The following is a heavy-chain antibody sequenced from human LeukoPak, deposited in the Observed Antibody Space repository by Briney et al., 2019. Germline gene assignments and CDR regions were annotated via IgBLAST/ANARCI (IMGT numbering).Heavy chain of an antibody. J-gene: IGHJ4*02. CDR2: IRQDGKSK. CDR1: GFAFSDSW. CDR3: GRETWQAYNDFWSGYVTD. V-gene: IGHV3-7*01. D-gene: IGHD3-3*01. Sequence: GGSLRLSCAASGFAFSDSWMTWVRRAPGKGLEWVANIRQDGKSKYYVDSVKGRFTISRDNAHSTLYLDMNSLTAEDTAINYCGRETWQAYNDFWSGYVTDWGQGILVTVSS.